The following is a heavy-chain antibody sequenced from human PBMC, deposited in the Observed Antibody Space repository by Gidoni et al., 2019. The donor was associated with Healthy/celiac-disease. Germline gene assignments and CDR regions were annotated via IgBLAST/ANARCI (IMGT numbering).Heavy chain of an antibody. CDR1: GFTFDDYA. D-gene: IGHD2-21*01. CDR3: AKDISFRVGDAFDI. Sequence: EVQLVESGGGLVQPGRSLRLSCAPSGFTFDDYAMHWVRQAPGKGLEWVSGISWNSGSIGYADSVKGRFTISRDNAKNSLYLQMNSLRAEDTALYYCAKDISFRVGDAFDIWGQGTMVTVSS. CDR2: ISWNSGSI. V-gene: IGHV3-9*01. J-gene: IGHJ3*02.